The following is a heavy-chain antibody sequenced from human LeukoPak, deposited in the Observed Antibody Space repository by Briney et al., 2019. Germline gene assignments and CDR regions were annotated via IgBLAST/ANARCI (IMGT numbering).Heavy chain of an antibody. CDR2: IYYSGST. Sequence: SETLSLTCTVSGGSISSSSYYWGWIRQPPGNGLEWIGSIYYSGSTYYNPSLKSRVTMSVDTSKNQFSLKLSPVTAVDTAVYYCARSWYSYGSSWFDPWGQGTLVTVSS. J-gene: IGHJ5*02. CDR3: ARSWYSYGSSWFDP. D-gene: IGHD3-10*01. CDR1: GGSISSSSYY. V-gene: IGHV4-39*07.